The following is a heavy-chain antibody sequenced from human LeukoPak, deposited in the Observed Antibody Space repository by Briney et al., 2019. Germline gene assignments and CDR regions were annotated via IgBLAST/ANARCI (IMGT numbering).Heavy chain of an antibody. CDR2: MNPNSGNT. J-gene: IGHJ3*02. V-gene: IGHV1-8*01. Sequence: ASVKVSCKASGYTFTSYDINWVRQATGQGLEWMGWMNPNSGNTGYAQKFQGRVTMTTDTSTSTAYMELRSLRSDDTAVYYCASSATIRGLGAFDIWGQGTMVTVSS. CDR3: ASSATIRGLGAFDI. D-gene: IGHD5-24*01. CDR1: GYTFTSYD.